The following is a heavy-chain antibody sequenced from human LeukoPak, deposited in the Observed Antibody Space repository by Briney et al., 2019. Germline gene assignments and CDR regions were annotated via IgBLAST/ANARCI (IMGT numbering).Heavy chain of an antibody. D-gene: IGHD3-10*01. V-gene: IGHV1-69*13. CDR3: ARDPELWFGAPN. CDR1: GGTFSSYA. CDR2: IVPIFGTA. J-gene: IGHJ4*02. Sequence: SVKVSCKASGGTFSSYAISWVRQAPGQGLEWMGGIVPIFGTANYAQKFQGRVTITADESTSTAYMELSSLRSEDTAVYYCARDPELWFGAPNWGQGTLVTVSS.